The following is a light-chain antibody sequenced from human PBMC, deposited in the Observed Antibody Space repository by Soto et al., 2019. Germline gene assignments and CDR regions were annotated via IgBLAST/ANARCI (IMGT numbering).Light chain of an antibody. J-gene: IGLJ3*02. CDR1: SSNIGSNY. CDR2: RNN. Sequence: QSVLTQPPSASGTPGQRVTISCSGSSSNIGSNYVYWYQQLPGTAPKLLIYRNNHRPSGGPDRFSGSKSGTSASLAISGLRYEDEADYYCAAWDDSLSGWVFGGGTKLTVL. V-gene: IGLV1-47*01. CDR3: AAWDDSLSGWV.